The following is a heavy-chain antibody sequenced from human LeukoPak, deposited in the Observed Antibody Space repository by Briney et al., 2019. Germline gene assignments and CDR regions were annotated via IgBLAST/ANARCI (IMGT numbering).Heavy chain of an antibody. CDR2: INPNSGGT. CDR3: ARLYSSSWYPYYYYYMDV. Sequence: GASVKVSCKASGYTFTGYYMHWVRQAPGQGLEWMGWINPNSGGTNYAQKFQGRVTMTRDTSISTAYMELSSLRSEDTAVYYCARLYSSSWYPYYYYYMDVWGKGTTVTISS. V-gene: IGHV1-2*02. CDR1: GYTFTGYY. J-gene: IGHJ6*03. D-gene: IGHD6-13*01.